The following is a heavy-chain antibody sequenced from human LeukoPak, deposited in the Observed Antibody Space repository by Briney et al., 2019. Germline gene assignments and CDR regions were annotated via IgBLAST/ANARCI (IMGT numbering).Heavy chain of an antibody. CDR3: ATYYVGVGGRGH. D-gene: IGHD3-16*01. Sequence: PGGSLRLSCAASGFTFSSYWMHWVRQAPGKGLEWIGHSGNSDYKPSLKSRITISTDTSNNHFSLNLVSVTAADTAVYYCATYYVGVGGRGHWGPGTLVTVSS. V-gene: IGHV4-4*02. CDR2: HSGNS. CDR1: GFTFSSYW. J-gene: IGHJ4*02.